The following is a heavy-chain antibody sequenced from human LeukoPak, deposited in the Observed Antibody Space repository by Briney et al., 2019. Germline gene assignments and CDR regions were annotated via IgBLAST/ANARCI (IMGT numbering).Heavy chain of an antibody. V-gene: IGHV4-39*07. Sequence: PSETLSLTCTVSGGSISSSSYYWGWIRQPPGKGLEWIGSIYYSGSTNYNPSLKSRVTISVDTSKNQFSLKLSSVTAADTAVYYCARGYYYGSGSYLPNLDYWGQGTLVTVSS. CDR1: GGSISSSSYY. J-gene: IGHJ4*02. D-gene: IGHD3-10*01. CDR3: ARGYYYGSGSYLPNLDY. CDR2: IYYSGST.